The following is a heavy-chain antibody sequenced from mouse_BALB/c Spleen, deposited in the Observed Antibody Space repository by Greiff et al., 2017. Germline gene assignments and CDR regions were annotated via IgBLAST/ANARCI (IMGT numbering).Heavy chain of an antibody. CDR3: ARHDGVLAGAMDY. D-gene: IGHD2-3*01. Sequence: VQLKESGGGLVQPGGSLKLSCAASGFTFSSYTMSWVRQTPEKRLEWVAYISNGGGSTYYPDTVKGRFTISRDNAKNTLYLQMSSLKSEDTAMYYCARHDGVLAGAMDYWGQGTSVTVSS. CDR1: GFTFSSYT. V-gene: IGHV5-12-2*01. CDR2: ISNGGGST. J-gene: IGHJ4*01.